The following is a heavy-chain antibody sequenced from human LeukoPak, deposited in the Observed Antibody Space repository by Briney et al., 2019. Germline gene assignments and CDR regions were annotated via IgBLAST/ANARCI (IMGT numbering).Heavy chain of an antibody. Sequence: ASVKVSCKASGYTFTSYGISWVRQAPGQGLEWMGGIIPIFGTANYAQKFQGRVTITTDESTSTAYMELSSLRSEDTAVYYCARNGDGVDYSNSYDAFDIWGQGTMVTVSS. CDR3: ARNGDGVDYSNSYDAFDI. CDR2: IIPIFGTA. J-gene: IGHJ3*02. D-gene: IGHD4-11*01. CDR1: GYTFTSYG. V-gene: IGHV1-69*05.